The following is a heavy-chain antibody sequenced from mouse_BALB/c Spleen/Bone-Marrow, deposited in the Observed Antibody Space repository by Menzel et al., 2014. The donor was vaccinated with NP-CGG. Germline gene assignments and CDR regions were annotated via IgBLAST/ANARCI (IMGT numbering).Heavy chain of an antibody. J-gene: IGHJ3*01. D-gene: IGHD1-1*01. CDR2: MEPAMGNT. V-gene: IGHV14-3*02. CDR1: GLNIKDPY. Sequence: VQLQQSGAELVKPGASVKLSCTDYGLNIKDPYMHWVKQRPEQGLEWIGRMEPAMGNTKFYLKIQGKATITADTSSNTACLQLSSLTSEYTAVYYCAPYYYGLWFTYWGQGTLVTVSA. CDR3: APYYYGLWFTY.